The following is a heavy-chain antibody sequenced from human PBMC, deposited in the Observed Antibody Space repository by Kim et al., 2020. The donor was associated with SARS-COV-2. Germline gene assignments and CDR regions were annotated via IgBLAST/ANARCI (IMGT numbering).Heavy chain of an antibody. Sequence: SETLSLTCTVSGGSISSSSYYWGWIRQPPGKGLEWIGSIYYSGSTYYNPSLKSRVTISVDTSKNQFSLKLSSVTAADTAVYYCARARPSKWELLRRYYFDYWGQGTLVTVSS. CDR1: GGSISSSSYY. D-gene: IGHD1-26*01. J-gene: IGHJ4*02. CDR2: IYYSGST. CDR3: ARARPSKWELLRRYYFDY. V-gene: IGHV4-39*07.